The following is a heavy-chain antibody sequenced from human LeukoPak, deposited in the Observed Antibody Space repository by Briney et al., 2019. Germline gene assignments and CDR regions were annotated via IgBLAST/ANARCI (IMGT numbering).Heavy chain of an antibody. V-gene: IGHV3-30-3*01. CDR3: ARDLGDSNWRYSDY. D-gene: IGHD3-3*01. Sequence: PGRSLRLSCVASGFTFSRHAMHWVRQAPGKGLEWVAVISFTGSDKYYADSVKGRFTISRDNSENTLHLQMNSLREEDTAVYYCARDLGDSNWRYSDYWGQGTLVTVSS. J-gene: IGHJ4*02. CDR2: ISFTGSDK. CDR1: GFTFSRHA.